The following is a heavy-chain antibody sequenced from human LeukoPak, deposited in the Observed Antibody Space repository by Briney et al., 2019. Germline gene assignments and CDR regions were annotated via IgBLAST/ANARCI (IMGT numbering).Heavy chain of an antibody. D-gene: IGHD3-22*01. Sequence: SETLSLTCAVYGGSFSGYYWSWIRQPPGKGLEWIGEINHSRSTNYNPSLKSRVTISVDTSKNQFSLKLSSVTAADTAVYYCASDSSGYYYTFSAFDIWGQGTMVTVSS. CDR1: GGSFSGYY. V-gene: IGHV4-34*01. CDR3: ASDSSGYYYTFSAFDI. CDR2: INHSRST. J-gene: IGHJ3*02.